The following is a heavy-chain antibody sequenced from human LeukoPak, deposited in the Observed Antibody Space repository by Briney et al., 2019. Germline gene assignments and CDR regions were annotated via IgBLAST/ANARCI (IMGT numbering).Heavy chain of an antibody. V-gene: IGHV3-30*02. J-gene: IGHJ3*02. CDR2: IRYDGSKK. D-gene: IGHD4-17*01. Sequence: GGSLRLSCAASGFTFSSYGMHWVRQAPGKGLEGVAFIRYDGSKKYYADSVKGRFTISRDNSKNTVYLQMNSLRAEDTTVYYCAKSHDGDPKEGAFDIWGQGTMVTVSS. CDR1: GFTFSSYG. CDR3: AKSHDGDPKEGAFDI.